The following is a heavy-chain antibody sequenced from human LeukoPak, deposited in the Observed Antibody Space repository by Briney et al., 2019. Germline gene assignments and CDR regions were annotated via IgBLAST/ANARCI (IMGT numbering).Heavy chain of an antibody. J-gene: IGHJ4*02. V-gene: IGHV4-34*01. D-gene: IGHD3-22*01. CDR3: ARVGTYYYDSSGYYRSAPYFDY. Sequence: SETLSLTCAVYGGSFSGYYWSWIRQPPRKGLEWIGEINHSGSTNYNPSLKSRVTISVDTSKNQFSLKLSSVTAADTAVYYCARVGTYYYDSSGYYRSAPYFDYWGQGTLVTVSS. CDR1: GGSFSGYY. CDR2: INHSGST.